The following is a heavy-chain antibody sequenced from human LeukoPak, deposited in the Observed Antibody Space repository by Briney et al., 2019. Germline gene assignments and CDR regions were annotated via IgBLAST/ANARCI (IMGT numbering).Heavy chain of an antibody. CDR3: ARAGSHWHYVY. J-gene: IGHJ4*02. CDR1: GFTFSGFS. D-gene: IGHD3-10*01. Sequence: GGSLRLSCAASGFTFSGFSRSWVRQSPTKGLEWVANIKQDGSERYYVASVKGRFTISRDNAKNSLSLQMNNLRVEDTAVYYCARAGSHWHYVYWGQGTVVTVSS. V-gene: IGHV3-7*01. CDR2: IKQDGSER.